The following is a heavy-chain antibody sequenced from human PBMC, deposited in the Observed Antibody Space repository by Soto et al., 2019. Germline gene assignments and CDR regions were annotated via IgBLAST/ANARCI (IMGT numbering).Heavy chain of an antibody. V-gene: IGHV5-51*01. CDR1: GYSFTSYW. Sequence: GESLNISCKGSGYSFTSYWIGLVRQMPGKGLEWMGIIYPGDSDLRYSPSFEGQVTISADKSITTAYLQWSSLKASDSAMYYCVRKGHSSSWFIDHWGQGTQVTVSS. CDR3: VRKGHSSSWFIDH. D-gene: IGHD6-13*01. CDR2: IYPGDSDL. J-gene: IGHJ5*02.